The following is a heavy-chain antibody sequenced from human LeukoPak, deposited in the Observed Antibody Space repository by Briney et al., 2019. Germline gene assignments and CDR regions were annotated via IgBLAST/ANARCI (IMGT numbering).Heavy chain of an antibody. V-gene: IGHV4-39*01. CDR3: ARHRAGGSGMAVDY. Sequence: SETLSLTCTVSGGSISSSSYYWGWIRQPPGKGLEWIGIIYYSGTTYYNPSLKSRLTISVDTSKNQFSLKVSSVTAADTAVYYCARHRAGGSGMAVDYWGQGTLVTVSS. CDR1: GGSISSSSYY. CDR2: IYYSGTT. D-gene: IGHD3-10*01. J-gene: IGHJ4*02.